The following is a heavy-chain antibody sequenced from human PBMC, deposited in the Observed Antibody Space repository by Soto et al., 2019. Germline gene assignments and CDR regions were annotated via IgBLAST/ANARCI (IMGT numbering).Heavy chain of an antibody. CDR3: ARALPTIQDYYYGMDV. CDR1: GFTFSSYG. V-gene: IGHV3-33*01. CDR2: IWYVGSNK. J-gene: IGHJ6*02. D-gene: IGHD5-12*01. Sequence: GGSLRLSCAASGFTFSSYGMHWVRQAPGKGLEWVAVIWYVGSNKYYADSVKGRFTISRDNSKNTLYLQMNSLRAEDTAVYYCARALPTIQDYYYGMDVWGQGTTVTVSS.